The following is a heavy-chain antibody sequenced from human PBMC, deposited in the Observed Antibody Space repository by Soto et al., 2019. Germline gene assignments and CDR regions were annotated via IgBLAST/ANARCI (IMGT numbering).Heavy chain of an antibody. CDR2: ISGSGGST. J-gene: IGHJ4*02. D-gene: IGHD6-13*01. V-gene: IGHV3-23*01. CDR3: AKPPGEQQLGTVRDY. CDR1: GFTFSSYA. Sequence: GGSLRLSCAASGFTFSSYAMSWVRQAPGKGLEWVSAISGSGGSTYYADSVKGRFTISRDNSKNTLYLQMNSLRAEDTAVYYCAKPPGEQQLGTVRDYWGQGTLVTVSS.